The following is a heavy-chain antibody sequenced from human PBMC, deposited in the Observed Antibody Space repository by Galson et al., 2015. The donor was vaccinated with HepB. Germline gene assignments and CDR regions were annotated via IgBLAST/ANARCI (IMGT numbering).Heavy chain of an antibody. CDR2: IIPIFGTA. J-gene: IGHJ4*02. Sequence: SVKVSCKASGGTFSSYAISWVRQAPGQGLEWMGGIIPIFGTANYAQKFQGRVTITADKSTSTAYMELSSLRSEDTAVYYCARCQTYYDFCCPDYWGQGTPVTVSS. D-gene: IGHD3-3*01. V-gene: IGHV1-69*06. CDR1: GGTFSSYA. CDR3: ARCQTYYDFCCPDY.